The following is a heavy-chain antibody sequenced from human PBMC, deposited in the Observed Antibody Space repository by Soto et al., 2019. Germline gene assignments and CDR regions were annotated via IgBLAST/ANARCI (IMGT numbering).Heavy chain of an antibody. CDR1: GFTFSSYA. CDR3: AKDLGYCSGGSCYYYYYMDV. J-gene: IGHJ6*03. Sequence: EVQLLESGGGLVQPGGSLRLSCAASGFTFSSYAMSWVRQAPGKGLEWVSAISGSGGSTYYADSVKGRFTISRDNSKNTLYLQMNSLRAEDTAVYYCAKDLGYCSGGSCYYYYYMDVWGKGTTVTVS. D-gene: IGHD2-15*01. V-gene: IGHV3-23*01. CDR2: ISGSGGST.